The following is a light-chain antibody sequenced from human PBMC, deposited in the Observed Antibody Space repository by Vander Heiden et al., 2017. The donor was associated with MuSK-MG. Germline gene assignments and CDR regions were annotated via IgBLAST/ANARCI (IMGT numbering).Light chain of an antibody. V-gene: IGKV4-1*01. CDR3: HQCYDVPWT. CDR2: WAS. Sequence: DILLTQSPDSLTVSLVDRATINGKASQSVTYASNNKNCLDWYQQKVGKPPKLLMYWASARASGVPERFSGSGSGTDFTLTINSLQAEDVAVYYCHQCYDVPWTFGQGTRVEIK. J-gene: IGKJ1*01. CDR1: QSVTYASNNKNC.